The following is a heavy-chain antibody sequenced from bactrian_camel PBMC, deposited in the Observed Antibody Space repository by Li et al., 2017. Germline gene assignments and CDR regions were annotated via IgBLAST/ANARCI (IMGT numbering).Heavy chain of an antibody. Sequence: VQLVESGGGSVQAGGSLRLSCEASRYTYSNDLMGWFRQAPGKEREGVAAFQTDNGHTYYADAVKGRFTISQDKAKSTVYLQMNSLKPEDTAMYYCAAGRAPYCTNFNRLRPFASWGQGTQVTVS. D-gene: IGHD3*01. CDR2: FQTDNGHT. J-gene: IGHJ6*01. CDR3: AAGRAPYCTNFNRLRPFAS. V-gene: IGHV3S40*01. CDR1: RYTYSNDL.